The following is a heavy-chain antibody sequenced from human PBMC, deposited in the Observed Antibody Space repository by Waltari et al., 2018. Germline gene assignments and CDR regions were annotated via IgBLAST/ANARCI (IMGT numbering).Heavy chain of an antibody. CDR2: IYTSGRT. Sequence: QVQLQESGPGLVKPSQTLSLTCTVSGGSISSGSYYWSWIRQPAGKGLEWIGYIYTSGRTNYNPSLKSRVTISVDTSKNQFSLKLSSVTAAETAVYYCARVELGTLDYWGQGTLVTVSS. CDR1: GGSISSGSYY. CDR3: ARVELGTLDY. D-gene: IGHD1-7*01. V-gene: IGHV4-61*09. J-gene: IGHJ4*02.